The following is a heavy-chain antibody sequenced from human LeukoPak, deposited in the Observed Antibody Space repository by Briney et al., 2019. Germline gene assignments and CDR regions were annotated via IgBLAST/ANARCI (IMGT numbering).Heavy chain of an antibody. J-gene: IGHJ6*03. V-gene: IGHV4-39*01. CDR3: ARPLMGLREYYYYYMDV. CDR1: GGSISSSSYY. Sequence: SETPSLTCTVSGGSISSSSYYWGWIRQPPGKGLEWIGSIYYSGSTYYNPSLKSRVTISVDTSKNQFSLKLSSVTAADTAVYYCARPLMGLREYYYYYMDVWAKGPRSPSP. CDR2: IYYSGST. D-gene: IGHD4-17*01.